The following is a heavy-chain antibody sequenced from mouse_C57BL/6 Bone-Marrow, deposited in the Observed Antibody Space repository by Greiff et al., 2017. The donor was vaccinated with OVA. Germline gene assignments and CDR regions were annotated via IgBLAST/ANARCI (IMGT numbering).Heavy chain of an antibody. CDR3: ARGYDGYTNCDY. CDR1: GYTFTSYT. D-gene: IGHD2-3*01. CDR2: INPSSGYT. J-gene: IGHJ2*01. Sequence: VQLQQSGAELARPGASVKMSCKASGYTFTSYTMHWVKQRPGQGLEWIGYINPSSGYTKYNQKFKDKATLTADKSSSTAYMQLSSLTSEDSAVYYCARGYDGYTNCDYWGQGTTLTVSS. V-gene: IGHV1-4*01.